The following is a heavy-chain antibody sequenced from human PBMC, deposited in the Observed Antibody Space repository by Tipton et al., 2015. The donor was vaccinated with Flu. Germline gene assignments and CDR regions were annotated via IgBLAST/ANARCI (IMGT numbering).Heavy chain of an antibody. CDR3: AREGYDSSGYYREYFQP. D-gene: IGHD3-22*01. J-gene: IGHJ1*01. CDR2: ISSSGSTI. CDR1: GFTFSSYE. V-gene: IGHV3-48*03. Sequence: SLRLSCAASGFTFSSYEMNWVRQAPGKGLEWVSYISSSGSTIYYADSVKGRFTISRDNAKNSLYLQMNSLRAEDTAVYYCAREGYDSSGYYREYFQPWGQGTLVTVSS.